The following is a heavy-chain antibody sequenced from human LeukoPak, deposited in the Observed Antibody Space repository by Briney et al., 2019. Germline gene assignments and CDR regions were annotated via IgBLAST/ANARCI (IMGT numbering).Heavy chain of an antibody. J-gene: IGHJ6*03. CDR3: ARGGDSSSWYYYYYYTDV. V-gene: IGHV1-8*01. CDR2: MNPNSGNT. Sequence: EASVKVSCKASGYTFTSYDINWARQATGQGLEWMGWMNPNSGNTGYAQKFQGRVTMTRNTSISTAYMELSSLRSEDTAVYYCARGGDSSSWYYYYYYTDVWGKGTTVTISS. CDR1: GYTFTSYD. D-gene: IGHD6-13*01.